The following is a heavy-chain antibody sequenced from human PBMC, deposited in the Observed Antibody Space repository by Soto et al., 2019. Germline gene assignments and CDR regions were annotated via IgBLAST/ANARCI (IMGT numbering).Heavy chain of an antibody. Sequence: PSETLSLTCSVSGGSISNVNYYWSWIRQPPVKGLEWFGTIYYSGSTYYNPSLKSRVTISVDTSMNQFSLRLNSVTAADTAVYYCARGYNWARSPYNWFDPWGQGTLVTVSS. D-gene: IGHD1-20*01. CDR2: IYYSGST. CDR3: ARGYNWARSPYNWFDP. V-gene: IGHV4-39*01. CDR1: GGSISNVNYY. J-gene: IGHJ5*02.